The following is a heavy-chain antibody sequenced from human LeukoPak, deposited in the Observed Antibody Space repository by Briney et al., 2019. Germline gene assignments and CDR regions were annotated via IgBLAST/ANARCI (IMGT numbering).Heavy chain of an antibody. CDR1: GHTFTSYG. D-gene: IGHD6-13*01. CDR3: ARFSRQQLSDP. Sequence: ASVKVSCKASGHTFTSYGISWVRQAPGQGLEWMGWISAYNGSTNYAQKLQGRVTMTTDTSTSTAYMELRSLRSDDTAVYYCARFSRQQLSDPWGQGTLVTVSS. CDR2: ISAYNGST. V-gene: IGHV1-18*01. J-gene: IGHJ5*02.